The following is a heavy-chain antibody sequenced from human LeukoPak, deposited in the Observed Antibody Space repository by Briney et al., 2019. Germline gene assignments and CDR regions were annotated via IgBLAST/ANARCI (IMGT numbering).Heavy chain of an antibody. CDR2: ISAYNGNT. V-gene: IGHV1-18*01. J-gene: IGHJ5*02. Sequence: ASVKVSCKASGYTFTSYGISWVRQAPGQGLEWMGWISAYNGNTNYAQKLQGRVTMTTDTSTSTAYMELRSLRSDDTAVYYCARITYYYDSGGPWGWFDPWGQGTLVTVSS. D-gene: IGHD3-22*01. CDR3: ARITYYYDSGGPWGWFDP. CDR1: GYTFTSYG.